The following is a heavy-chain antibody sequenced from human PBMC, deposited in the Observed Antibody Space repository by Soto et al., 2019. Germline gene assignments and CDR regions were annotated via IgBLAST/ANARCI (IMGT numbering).Heavy chain of an antibody. CDR1: GFTFSSYA. D-gene: IGHD3-22*01. CDR2: ISGSGGST. Sequence: GGSLRLSCAASGFTFSSYAMSWVRQAPGKGLEWVSAISGSGGSTYYADSVKGRFTISRDNSKNSLYLQMNSLRAEDTAVYYCAREYYDSSGSPMGYFDYWGQGTLVTVSS. V-gene: IGHV3-23*01. CDR3: AREYYDSSGSPMGYFDY. J-gene: IGHJ4*02.